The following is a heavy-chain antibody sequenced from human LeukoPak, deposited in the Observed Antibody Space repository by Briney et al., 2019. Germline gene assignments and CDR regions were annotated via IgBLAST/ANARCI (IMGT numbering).Heavy chain of an antibody. Sequence: PGGSLRLSCAASGFTFSSYGMHWVRQAPGKGLEWVAFIRYDGSNKYYADSVKGRFTISRDNSKNTLYLQMNSLRAEDTAVYYCAKDWGSSWPETFDYWGQGTLVTVSS. CDR2: IRYDGSNK. CDR1: GFTFSSYG. V-gene: IGHV3-30*02. CDR3: AKDWGSSWPETFDY. J-gene: IGHJ4*02. D-gene: IGHD6-13*01.